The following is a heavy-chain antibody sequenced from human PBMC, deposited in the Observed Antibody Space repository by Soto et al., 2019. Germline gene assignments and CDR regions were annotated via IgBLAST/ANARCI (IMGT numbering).Heavy chain of an antibody. CDR3: GKGGSHNFDY. V-gene: IGHV3-30*18. CDR1: GFTFSHYA. Sequence: QVQLVESGGGVVQPGRSLRLSCAASGFTFSHYAMHWVRQAPGKGLEWVALMSYDGSNEYYADSVKGRFTISRDNSKNTLYLQMNRLRAEDTAVYYCGKGGSHNFDYWGQGTLVTVSS. D-gene: IGHD1-26*01. J-gene: IGHJ4*02. CDR2: MSYDGSNE.